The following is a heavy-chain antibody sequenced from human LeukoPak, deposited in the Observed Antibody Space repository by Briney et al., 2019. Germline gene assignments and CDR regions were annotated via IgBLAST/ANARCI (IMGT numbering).Heavy chain of an antibody. CDR3: ARSYGSGSYGYFQH. D-gene: IGHD3-10*01. CDR2: INSDGSST. CDR1: GFTFSSYW. J-gene: IGHJ1*01. Sequence: PGGSLRLSCAASGFTFSSYWMHWVRQAPGKGLVWVSRINSDGSSTSYADSVKGRFTISRDSAKNTLYLQMNSLRAEDTAVYYCARSYGSGSYGYFQHWGQGTLVTVSS. V-gene: IGHV3-74*01.